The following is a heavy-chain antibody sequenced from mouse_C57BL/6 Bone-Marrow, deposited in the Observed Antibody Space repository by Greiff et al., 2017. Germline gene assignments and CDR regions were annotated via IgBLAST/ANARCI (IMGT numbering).Heavy chain of an antibody. CDR2: IYPGSGST. Sequence: VQLQQPGAELVKPGASVKMSCKASGYTFTSYWITWVKQRPGQGLEWIGDIYPGSGSTNYNEKFKSKATLTVDTSSSTAYMQLSSLTSEDSAVYYCARIGAITTVVAPEVWGTGTTVTVSS. CDR3: ARIGAITTVVAPEV. V-gene: IGHV1-55*01. J-gene: IGHJ1*03. CDR1: GYTFTSYW. D-gene: IGHD1-1*01.